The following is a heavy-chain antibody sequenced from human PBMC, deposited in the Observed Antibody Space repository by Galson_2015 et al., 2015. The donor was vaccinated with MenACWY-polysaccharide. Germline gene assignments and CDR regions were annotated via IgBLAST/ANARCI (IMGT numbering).Heavy chain of an antibody. D-gene: IGHD3-3*01. V-gene: IGHV3-74*01. J-gene: IGHJ6*01. CDR1: GFTFSTYW. Sequence: SLRLSCAASGFTFSTYWMHWVRQAPGKGPVWVSRINSDETSTSYADSVKGRFSISRDNAKSTLYLQMNSLRAEDTAVYYCARGHYDLWSGYRHNSSGLDVWGQGTMVTVSS. CDR3: ARGHYDLWSGYRHNSSGLDV. CDR2: INSDETST.